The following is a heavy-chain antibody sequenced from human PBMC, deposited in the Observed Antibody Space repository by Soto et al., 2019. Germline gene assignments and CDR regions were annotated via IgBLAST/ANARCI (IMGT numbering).Heavy chain of an antibody. CDR3: ARDLSWGSNWYYYMDV. D-gene: IGHD7-27*01. CDR2: ISYDGSNK. Sequence: SLRLSCAASGFTFSSYGMHWVRQAPGKGLEWVAVISYDGSNKYYADSVKGRFTVSRDNARNSLYLQMNSLRAEDTAVYYCARDLSWGSNWYYYMDVWGKGTTVTVSS. V-gene: IGHV3-30*03. CDR1: GFTFSSYG. J-gene: IGHJ6*03.